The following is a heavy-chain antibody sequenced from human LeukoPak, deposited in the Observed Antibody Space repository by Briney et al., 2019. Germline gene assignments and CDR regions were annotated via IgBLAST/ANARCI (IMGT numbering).Heavy chain of an antibody. J-gene: IGHJ4*02. Sequence: ESGPTLVKPSETLSLTCTVSGGSISSSSYYWGWNRQPPGKGLEWIGSIYYSGSTYYNPSLKSRVTISVDTSKNQFSLKLSSVTAADTAVYYCARGLDTAMVEQYYFDYWGQGTLVTVSS. CDR3: ARGLDTAMVEQYYFDY. CDR2: IYYSGST. CDR1: GGSISSSSYY. D-gene: IGHD5-18*01. V-gene: IGHV4-39*01.